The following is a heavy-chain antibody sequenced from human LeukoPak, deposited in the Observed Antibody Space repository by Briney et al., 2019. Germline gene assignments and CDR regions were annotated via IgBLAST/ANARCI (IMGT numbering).Heavy chain of an antibody. Sequence: SETLSLTCAVSGGSISSSNWWSWVRQPPGKGLEWIGEIYHSGSTNYNPSLKSRVTISVDTSKNQFSLKLSSVTAADTAVYYCASVGSSLYYYYYMDVWGKGTTVTVSS. CDR3: ASVGSSLYYYYYMDV. J-gene: IGHJ6*03. D-gene: IGHD6-6*01. CDR2: IYHSGST. V-gene: IGHV4-4*02. CDR1: GGSISSSNW.